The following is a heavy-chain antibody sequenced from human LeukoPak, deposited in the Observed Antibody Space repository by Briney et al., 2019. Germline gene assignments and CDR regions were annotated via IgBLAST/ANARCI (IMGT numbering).Heavy chain of an antibody. D-gene: IGHD2-15*01. CDR1: GFTFSSYG. J-gene: IGHJ4*02. CDR2: ISGSGGST. Sequence: GGTLRPSCAASGFTFSSYGMSWVRQAPRKGLEWGSAISGSGGSTYYADSVKGRFTISRDNSKNTLYLQMGSLRAEDMAVYYCARTPEFCSGGSCYSEGYFDYWGQGTLVTVSS. V-gene: IGHV3-23*01. CDR3: ARTPEFCSGGSCYSEGYFDY.